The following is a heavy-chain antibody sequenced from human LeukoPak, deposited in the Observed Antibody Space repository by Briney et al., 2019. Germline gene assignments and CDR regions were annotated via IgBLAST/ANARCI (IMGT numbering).Heavy chain of an antibody. CDR1: GYSISSGYY. D-gene: IGHD3-22*01. V-gene: IGHV4-38-2*01. CDR2: IYHSGST. Sequence: SETLSLTCAVSGYSISSGYYWGWIRQPPGKGLEWIGSIYHSGSTYYNPSLKSRVTISVDTSKNQFSLQLSSLTAEDTAVYYCARAVHRTQIVVVITRPYWYFDLWGRGTLVTVSS. CDR3: ARAVHRTQIVVVITRPYWYFDL. J-gene: IGHJ2*01.